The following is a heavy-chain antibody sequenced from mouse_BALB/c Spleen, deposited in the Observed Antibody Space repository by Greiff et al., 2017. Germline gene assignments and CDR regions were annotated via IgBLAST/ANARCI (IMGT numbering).Heavy chain of an antibody. D-gene: IGHD4-1*01. CDR3: ARRDWDWFAY. J-gene: IGHJ3*01. Sequence: QVHVKQSGAELARPGASVKLSCKASGYTFTSYWMQWVKQRPGQGLEWIGAIYPGDGDTRYTQKFKGKATLTADKSSSTAYMQLSSLASEDSAVYCCARRDWDWFAYWGQGTLVTVSA. CDR1: GYTFTSYW. V-gene: IGHV1-87*01. CDR2: IYPGDGDT.